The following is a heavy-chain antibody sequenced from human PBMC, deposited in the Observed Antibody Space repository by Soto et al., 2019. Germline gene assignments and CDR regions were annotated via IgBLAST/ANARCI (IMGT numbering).Heavy chain of an antibody. CDR3: ARDLRTTVGGTVAFDL. CDR1: GGSMNSGPYY. V-gene: IGHV4-31*03. CDR2: IYTSGST. J-gene: IGHJ3*01. D-gene: IGHD1-1*01. Sequence: QVQLQESGPGLVKPSQTLSLTCTVSGGSMNSGPYYWSWIRQFPGNGLEWIGNIYTSGSTYYRPSLKGRIGMSVDTSKNQFSRRVRSLTAADTAVYYCARDLRTTVGGTVAFDLWGQGTVVTVYS.